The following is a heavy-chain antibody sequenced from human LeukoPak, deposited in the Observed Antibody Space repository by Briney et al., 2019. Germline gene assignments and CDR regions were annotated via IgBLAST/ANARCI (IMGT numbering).Heavy chain of an antibody. J-gene: IGHJ4*02. CDR1: GFILSTYD. CDR3: ARGYCSSTSCTNDY. D-gene: IGHD2-2*01. Sequence: GGSLRLSCVASGFILSTYDMYWVRQAPGKGLEYVSAITSNGGTTYYANSVKGRFTISRDNSKNTLYLQMGSLRAEDMAVYYCARGYCSSTSCTNDYWGQGTLVSVSS. CDR2: ITSNGGTT. V-gene: IGHV3-64*01.